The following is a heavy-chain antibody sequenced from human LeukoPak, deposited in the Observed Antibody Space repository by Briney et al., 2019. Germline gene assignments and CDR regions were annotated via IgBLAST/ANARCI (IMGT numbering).Heavy chain of an antibody. J-gene: IGHJ6*04. V-gene: IGHV3-21*01. D-gene: IGHD3-10*02. CDR2: ISSSSNYI. CDR3: AELGITMIGGV. CDR1: VFTFSSYS. Sequence: GGSLRLSCAASVFTFSSYSMNWVRQAPGKGLEWVSSISSSSNYIYYADSVKGRFTISRDNAKNSLYLQMNSLRAEDTAVYYCAELGITMIGGVWGKGTTVTISS.